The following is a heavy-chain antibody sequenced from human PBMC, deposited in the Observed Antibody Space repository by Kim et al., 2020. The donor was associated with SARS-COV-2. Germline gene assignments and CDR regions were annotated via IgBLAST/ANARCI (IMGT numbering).Heavy chain of an antibody. CDR3: ARDSSSSKSLFYFDY. V-gene: IGHV1-69*13. CDR1: GGTFSTYA. CDR2: IIPFGTA. Sequence: SVKVSCKASGGTFSTYAISWVRQAPGQGLEWMGGIIPFGTANYAQKFQGRVTITADETTSTAYMEVSSLRSEDTAVYYCARDSSSSKSLFYFDYWGQGTLVTVSS. D-gene: IGHD6-13*01. J-gene: IGHJ4*02.